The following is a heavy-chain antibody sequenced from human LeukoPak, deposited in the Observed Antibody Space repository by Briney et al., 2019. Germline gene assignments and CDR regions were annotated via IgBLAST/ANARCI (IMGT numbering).Heavy chain of an antibody. CDR2: INQGGSDK. J-gene: IGHJ4*02. Sequence: GESLKISCAASGFTFSGHWMSWVRQAPGKGLEWVANINQGGSDKYYVDSVKGRFTISRDNANNLLYLQMNSLRGEDTAVYYCTRDRSRAEDDWGQGTLVTVSS. V-gene: IGHV3-7*01. D-gene: IGHD1-14*01. CDR3: TRDRSRAEDD. CDR1: GFTFSGHW.